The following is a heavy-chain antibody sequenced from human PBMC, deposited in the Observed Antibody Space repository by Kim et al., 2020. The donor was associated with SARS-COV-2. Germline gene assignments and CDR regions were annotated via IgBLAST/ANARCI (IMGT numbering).Heavy chain of an antibody. J-gene: IGHJ6*02. D-gene: IGHD3-3*01. CDR2: INPSGGST. Sequence: ASVKVSCKASGYTFTKYYIHWVRQAPGQGLGWMGIINPSGGSTSYAQKFQGRVTMTRDTSTSTVYMELSSLRSEDTAVYYCARWVTIFGVVIHVMDVWGQGTTVTVSS. CDR1: GYTFTKYY. V-gene: IGHV1-46*01. CDR3: ARWVTIFGVVIHVMDV.